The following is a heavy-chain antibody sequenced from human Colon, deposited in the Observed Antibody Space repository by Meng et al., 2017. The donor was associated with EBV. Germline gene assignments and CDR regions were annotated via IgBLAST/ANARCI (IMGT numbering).Heavy chain of an antibody. CDR2: IYHSGTT. CDR3: ARNGDYNPGLY. Sequence: QVRLAEAGPGLVKPSGTLSLTCAVSGDSISNNWWSWVRQPPGKGLEWIGEIYHSGTTNYNPSLRSRVTISVDKSKNQFSLQLTSVTAADTAVYYCARNGDYNPGLYWGQGTLVTVSS. D-gene: IGHD4-17*01. J-gene: IGHJ4*02. V-gene: IGHV4-4*02. CDR1: GDSISNNW.